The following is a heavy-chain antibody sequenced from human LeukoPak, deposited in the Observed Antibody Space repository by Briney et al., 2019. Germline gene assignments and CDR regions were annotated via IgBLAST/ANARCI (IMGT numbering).Heavy chain of an antibody. J-gene: IGHJ4*02. CDR1: GFTFGDYG. CDR3: TRGDYYDSSGYYLLFDY. V-gene: IGHV3-49*04. Sequence: GRSLRLSCTASGFTFGDYGMSWVRQAPGEGLEWVGFIRSKPYGGTTEYAASVKGRFTISRDDSESIAYLQMNSLKTEDTAVYHCTRGDYYDSSGYYLLFDYWGQGTLVTVSS. CDR2: IRSKPYGGTT. D-gene: IGHD3-22*01.